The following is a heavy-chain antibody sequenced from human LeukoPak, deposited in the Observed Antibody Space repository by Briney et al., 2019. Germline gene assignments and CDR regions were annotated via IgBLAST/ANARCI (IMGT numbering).Heavy chain of an antibody. CDR3: AKDQIGWAPGYVSGPLDQ. V-gene: IGHV3-30*18. J-gene: IGHJ4*02. CDR2: ISTDGNNE. D-gene: IGHD6-19*01. CDR1: RFSFTMYG. Sequence: VRPLRLSCAASRFSFTMYGIHWVRQAPGKGLEWVGVISTDGNNEYYANSVKGRFTISRDNSKNTVYLQMTSLRTEDTAVYYCAKDQIGWAPGYVSGPLDQWGQGTLVTVSS.